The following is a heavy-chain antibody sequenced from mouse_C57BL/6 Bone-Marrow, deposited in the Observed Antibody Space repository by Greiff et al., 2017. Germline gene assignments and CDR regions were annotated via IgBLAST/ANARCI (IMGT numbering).Heavy chain of an antibody. J-gene: IGHJ1*03. CDR3: ARQRYGSSSWYFDV. V-gene: IGHV5-6*01. D-gene: IGHD1-1*01. CDR2: ISSGGSYT. Sequence: EVKLMESGGDLVKPGGSLKLSCAASGFTFSSYGMSWVRQTPDKRLEWVATISSGGSYTYYPDSVKGRFTISRDNAKNTLYLQMSSLKSEDTAMYYCARQRYGSSSWYFDVWGTGTTVTVSS. CDR1: GFTFSSYG.